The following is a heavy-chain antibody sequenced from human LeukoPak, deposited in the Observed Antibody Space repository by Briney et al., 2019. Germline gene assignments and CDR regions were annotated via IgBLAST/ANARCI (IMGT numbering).Heavy chain of an antibody. CDR2: IYYSGST. CDR1: GGSIRSYY. Sequence: SETLSLTCTVSGGSIRSYYCSWIRQPPGKGLEWIGYIYYSGSTNYNPSLKSRVTLSVDTSKNQFSLKLSSVTAADTAVYYCARYVWGSYPTFEDYWGQGTLVTVSS. J-gene: IGHJ4*02. V-gene: IGHV4-59*01. CDR3: ARYVWGSYPTFEDY. D-gene: IGHD3-16*02.